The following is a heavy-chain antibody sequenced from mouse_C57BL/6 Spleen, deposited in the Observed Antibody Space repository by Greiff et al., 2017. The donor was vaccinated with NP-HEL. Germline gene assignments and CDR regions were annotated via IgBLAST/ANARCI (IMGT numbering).Heavy chain of an antibody. V-gene: IGHV1-42*01. Sequence: VQLQQSGPELVKPGASVKISCKASGYSFTGYYMNWVKQSPEKSLEWIGEINPSTGGTTYNQKFKAKATLTVDKSSSTAYMQLKSLTSEDSAVYYCARDYGSSYYFGYWGQGTTLTVSS. CDR1: GYSFTGYY. J-gene: IGHJ2*01. D-gene: IGHD1-1*01. CDR3: ARDYGSSYYFGY. CDR2: INPSTGGT.